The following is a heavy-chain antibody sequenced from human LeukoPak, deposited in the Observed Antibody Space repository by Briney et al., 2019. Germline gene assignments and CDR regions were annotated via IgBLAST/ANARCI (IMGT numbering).Heavy chain of an antibody. V-gene: IGHV3-21*01. CDR3: ARGPPVDY. J-gene: IGHJ4*02. Sequence: PGGSLRLSCAASGFTLSTYSMNWVRQVPGKGLEWVSSISGSSSSSYIYYADSVRGRFTIFRDNAKNSLYLQMNSLRAEDTAVYHCARGPPVDYWGQGTLVTVSS. CDR1: GFTLSTYS. CDR2: ISGSSSSSYI.